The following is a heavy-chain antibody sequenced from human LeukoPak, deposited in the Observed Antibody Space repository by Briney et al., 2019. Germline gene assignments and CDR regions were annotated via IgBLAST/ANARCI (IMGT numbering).Heavy chain of an antibody. V-gene: IGHV3-23*01. CDR2: ISGSGGST. CDR3: XKDQGFEWLAWNFVDY. Sequence: GSLXLXCAASGFTFSSYAMSWVRQAPGKGLEWVSAISGSGGSTYYADSVKGRFTISRDNSKNTLYLQMNSLREEDTAVYYCXKDQGFEWLAWNFVDYWGQGTLVTVSS. CDR1: GFTFSSYA. J-gene: IGHJ4*02. D-gene: IGHD6-19*01.